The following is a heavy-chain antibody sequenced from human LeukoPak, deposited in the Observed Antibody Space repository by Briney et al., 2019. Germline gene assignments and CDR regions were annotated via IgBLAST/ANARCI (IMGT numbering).Heavy chain of an antibody. V-gene: IGHV3-13*04. Sequence: AGGSLRLSCAASGFTFSSYDMHWVRQGTGKGLEWVSAIDTAGDTYYPGSVKGRFTTSRENAKNSLYLQMNSLRVGDTAVYYCARGRGWGTFDIWGQGTMVTVSS. D-gene: IGHD3-10*01. CDR1: GFTFSSYD. CDR3: ARGRGWGTFDI. CDR2: IDTAGDT. J-gene: IGHJ3*02.